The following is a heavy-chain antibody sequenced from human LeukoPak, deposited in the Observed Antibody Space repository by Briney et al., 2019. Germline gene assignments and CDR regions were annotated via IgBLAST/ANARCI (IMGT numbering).Heavy chain of an antibody. D-gene: IGHD2-2*01. Sequence: GGSLRLSCAASGFTFNNAWMSWVRQAPGRGLEWVGRIKSKTDGGTTDYAAPVKGRFTISRDDSKDTLYLQMNSLKTEDTAVYYCTTDVRIVVVPAATLGYYYMDVWGKGTTVTVSS. V-gene: IGHV3-15*01. J-gene: IGHJ6*03. CDR3: TTDVRIVVVPAATLGYYYMDV. CDR1: GFTFNNAW. CDR2: IKSKTDGGTT.